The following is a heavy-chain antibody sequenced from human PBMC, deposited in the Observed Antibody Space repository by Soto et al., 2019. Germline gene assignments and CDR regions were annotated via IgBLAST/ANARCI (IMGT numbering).Heavy chain of an antibody. CDR1: GYTFTSYG. CDR2: ISAYNGNT. CDR3: ARDQSSITIFGVFAYYYYYGMDV. J-gene: IGHJ6*02. V-gene: IGHV1-18*01. D-gene: IGHD3-3*01. Sequence: ASVKVSGKASGYTFTSYGISWVRQAPGQGLEWMGWISAYNGNTNYAQKLQGRVTMTTDTSTSTAYMELRSLRSDDTAVYYCARDQSSITIFGVFAYYYYYGMDVWGQGTTVNVSS.